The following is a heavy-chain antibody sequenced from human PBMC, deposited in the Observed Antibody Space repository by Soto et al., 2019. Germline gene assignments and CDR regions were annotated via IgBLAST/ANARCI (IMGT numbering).Heavy chain of an antibody. V-gene: IGHV4-59*08. D-gene: IGHD5-18*01. CDR1: GGSISNYY. Sequence: QVQLQESGPGLVKPSETLSLTCIVSGGSISNYYWSWIRQPPGKGLEWIGYIYYSGSTNYNPSLTCRVTLSVDTSKNQFSLKLSSVTAADTAVYYCARHRYSYGVYYFDYWGQGTLVTVSS. CDR3: ARHRYSYGVYYFDY. CDR2: IYYSGST. J-gene: IGHJ4*02.